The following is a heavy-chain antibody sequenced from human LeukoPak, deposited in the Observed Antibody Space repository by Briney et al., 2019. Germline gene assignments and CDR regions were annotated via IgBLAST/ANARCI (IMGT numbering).Heavy chain of an antibody. CDR1: GFTFSSYW. Sequence: GGSLRLSCAASGFTFSSYWMIWVRQAPGKGLEWVSPIKGTGLTTYYADSVKGRFTISRDNAKNSLFLQMSSLRADDTAIYYCARAGELRYMDVWGKGTAVTVSS. D-gene: IGHD3-16*01. J-gene: IGHJ6*03. CDR3: ARAGELRYMDV. CDR2: IKGTGLTT. V-gene: IGHV3-48*04.